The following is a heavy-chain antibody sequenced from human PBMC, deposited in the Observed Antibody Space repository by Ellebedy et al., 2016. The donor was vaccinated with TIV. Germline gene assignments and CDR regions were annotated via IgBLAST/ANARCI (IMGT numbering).Heavy chain of an antibody. CDR2: INPNSGGT. J-gene: IGHJ6*02. Sequence: AASVKVSCKASGYSFSNYYMHWVRQAPGQGLEWMGWINPNSGGTNYAQKFQGWVTMTRDTSISTAYMELSSLRSEDTAVYYCARGGYCSGGSCYSLNGMDVWGQGTTVTVSS. D-gene: IGHD2-15*01. V-gene: IGHV1-2*04. CDR1: GYSFSNYY. CDR3: ARGGYCSGGSCYSLNGMDV.